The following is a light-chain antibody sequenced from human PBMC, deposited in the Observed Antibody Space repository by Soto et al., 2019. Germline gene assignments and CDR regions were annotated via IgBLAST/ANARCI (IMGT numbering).Light chain of an antibody. Sequence: DMQMTQSPSTLSASVGDRVTITFRASQSISSWLDWYQQKPGKAPKLLIYKASQLESGVPSRFSDSGSGTAFALTITSLQPDDFSTYYCQQYYNYQWTFGQGTKVEIK. CDR3: QQYYNYQWT. V-gene: IGKV1-5*03. J-gene: IGKJ1*01. CDR2: KAS. CDR1: QSISSW.